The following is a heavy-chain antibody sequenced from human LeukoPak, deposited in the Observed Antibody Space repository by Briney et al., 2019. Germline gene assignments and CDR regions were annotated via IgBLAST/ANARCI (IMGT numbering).Heavy chain of an antibody. Sequence: PGGSLRLSCAASGFTFSDYYMSWIRQAPGKGLEWVSYISSSGSTIYYADSVKGRFTISRDNAKNSLYLQMNSLRAEDTAVYYCARDRVSTLYYYGMDVWGQGTTVTVSS. CDR1: GFTFSDYY. CDR3: ARDRVSTLYYYGMDV. CDR2: ISSSGSTI. V-gene: IGHV3-11*01. J-gene: IGHJ6*02.